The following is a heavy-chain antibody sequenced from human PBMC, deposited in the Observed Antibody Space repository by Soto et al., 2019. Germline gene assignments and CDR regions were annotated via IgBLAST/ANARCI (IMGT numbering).Heavy chain of an antibody. CDR2: MNPGSGDT. J-gene: IGHJ5*02. V-gene: IGHV1-8*01. CDR1: VYSFTNSD. CDR3: ARMETFGSLNWFDP. D-gene: IGHD3-16*01. Sequence: GASVKVSCNASVYSFTNSDVSCVRQATGQGLEWMGWMNPGSGDTGYAQEFQGRVTMTRDISIATAYMELSSLRSDDTAIYYCARMETFGSLNWFDPWGQGTLVTVSS.